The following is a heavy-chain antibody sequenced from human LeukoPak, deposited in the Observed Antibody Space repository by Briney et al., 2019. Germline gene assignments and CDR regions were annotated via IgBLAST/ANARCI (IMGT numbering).Heavy chain of an antibody. Sequence: SETLSLTCAVYGGSFSGYYWSWIRQPPGEGLEWIGEINHSGSTNYNPSLKSRVTISVDTSKNQFSLKLSSVTAADTAVYYCARREFSRSYYWGQGTLVTVSS. V-gene: IGHV4-34*01. CDR3: ARREFSRSYY. CDR1: GGSFSGYY. D-gene: IGHD3-16*02. CDR2: INHSGST. J-gene: IGHJ4*02.